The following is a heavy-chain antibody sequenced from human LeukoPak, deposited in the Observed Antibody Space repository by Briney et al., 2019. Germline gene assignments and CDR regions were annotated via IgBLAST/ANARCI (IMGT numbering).Heavy chain of an antibody. CDR2: ISYDGSNK. V-gene: IGHV3-30-3*01. D-gene: IGHD3-16*01. CDR1: GFTFSSYA. CDR3: ASLRGGYYFDY. J-gene: IGHJ4*02. Sequence: GGSLRLSCAASGFTFSSYAMHWVRQAPGKGLEWVAVISYDGSNKYYADSVKGRFTISRDNSKNTLYLQMNSLRAEDTAVYYCASLRGGYYFDYWAREPWSPSPQ.